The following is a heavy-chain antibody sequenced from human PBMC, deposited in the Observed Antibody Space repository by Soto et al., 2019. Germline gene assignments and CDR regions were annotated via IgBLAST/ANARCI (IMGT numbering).Heavy chain of an antibody. Sequence: EVQMVESGGGLVQAGGSLRLSCAGSGFTFSTNNMDWVRQAPGKGLEWISYITNTGETIYYADSVRGRFTISRDNAKNALFLQMNSLGDEDTAVYYCARDGDRGYDMDVWGQGTTVTVSS. J-gene: IGHJ6*02. V-gene: IGHV3-48*02. CDR2: ITNTGETI. CDR3: ARDGDRGYDMDV. CDR1: GFTFSTNN.